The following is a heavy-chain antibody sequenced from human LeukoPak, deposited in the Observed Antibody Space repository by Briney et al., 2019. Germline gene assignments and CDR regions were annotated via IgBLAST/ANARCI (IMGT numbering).Heavy chain of an antibody. CDR2: FDPEDGET. CDR3: ATGLWYRRGAASDY. V-gene: IGHV1-24*01. D-gene: IGHD1-26*01. CDR1: GYTLTELS. Sequence: ASVKVSCKVSGYTLTELSMHWVRQDPGKGLEWMGGFDPEDGETIYAQKFQGRVTMTEDTSTDTAYMELSSLRSEDTAVYYCATGLWYRRGAASDYWGQGTLVTVSS. J-gene: IGHJ4*02.